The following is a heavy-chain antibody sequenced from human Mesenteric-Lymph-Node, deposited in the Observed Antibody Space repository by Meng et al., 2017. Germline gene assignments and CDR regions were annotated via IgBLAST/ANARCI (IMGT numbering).Heavy chain of an antibody. CDR3: AADVPGLGFGEFDY. D-gene: IGHD3-10*01. V-gene: IGHV3-15*01. CDR1: GFTFSNAW. J-gene: IGHJ4*02. CDR2: IKSGGTT. Sequence: GESLKISCVASGFTFSNAWMSWVRQAPGKGLEWVGLIKSGGTTDYPGTVKGRFTVSRDDSKNTLYLQMNSLRTEDTALYYCAADVPGLGFGEFDYWGQGRLVTVSS.